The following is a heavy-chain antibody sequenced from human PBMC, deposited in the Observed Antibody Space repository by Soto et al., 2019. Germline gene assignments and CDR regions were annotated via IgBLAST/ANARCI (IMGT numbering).Heavy chain of an antibody. J-gene: IGHJ4*02. CDR1: GYTFTSYG. CDR3: ARETLPYCSSTSCYAWGVKYDY. Sequence: QVQLVQSGAEVKKPGASVKVSCKASGYTFTSYGISWVRQAPGQGLEWMGWISAYNGNTNYAQKLQGRVTMTTDTSTSXXYXEXXSLRSDDTAVYYCARETLPYCSSTSCYAWGVKYDYWGQGTLVTVSS. CDR2: ISAYNGNT. V-gene: IGHV1-18*01. D-gene: IGHD2-2*01.